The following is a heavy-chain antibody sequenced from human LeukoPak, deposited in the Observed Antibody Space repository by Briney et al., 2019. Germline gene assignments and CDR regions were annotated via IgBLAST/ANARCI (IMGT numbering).Heavy chain of an antibody. CDR3: ASNTGTVFDY. D-gene: IGHD7-27*01. CDR2: IYHSGST. Sequence: NASETLSLTCTVSGYSISSGYYWGWIRQPPGKGLEWIGSIYHSGSTYYNPSLKSRVTISLEMSKHQFSLNLTSVTAADTAVYYCASNTGTVFDYWGQGVLVTVSS. CDR1: GYSISSGYY. J-gene: IGHJ4*02. V-gene: IGHV4-38-2*02.